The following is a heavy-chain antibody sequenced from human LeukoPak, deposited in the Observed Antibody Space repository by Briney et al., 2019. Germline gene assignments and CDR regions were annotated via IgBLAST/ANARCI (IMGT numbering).Heavy chain of an antibody. Sequence: PSETLSLTCTVSGGSISSSSYYWGWIRQPPGKGLEWIGYIYYSGSTNYNPSLKSRVTISVDTSKNQFSLRLSSVTAADTAVYYCARVRILAGAFDIWGQGTMVTVSS. CDR3: ARVRILAGAFDI. V-gene: IGHV4-61*05. CDR1: GGSISSSSYY. J-gene: IGHJ3*02. CDR2: IYYSGST. D-gene: IGHD3-10*01.